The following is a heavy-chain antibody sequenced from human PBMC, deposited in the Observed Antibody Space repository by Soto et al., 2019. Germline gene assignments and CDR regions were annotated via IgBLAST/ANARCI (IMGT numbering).Heavy chain of an antibody. Sequence: EVQLVESGGGLVKPGGSLRLSCAASGFTFSSYSMNWVRQAPGKGLEWVSSISSSSSYIYYADSVKGQFTISRDNAKNSLYLQMNSLRAEDTAVYYCARDNGDYVQGYFDYWGQGTLVTVSS. V-gene: IGHV3-21*01. CDR3: ARDNGDYVQGYFDY. D-gene: IGHD4-17*01. CDR2: ISSSSSYI. CDR1: GFTFSSYS. J-gene: IGHJ4*02.